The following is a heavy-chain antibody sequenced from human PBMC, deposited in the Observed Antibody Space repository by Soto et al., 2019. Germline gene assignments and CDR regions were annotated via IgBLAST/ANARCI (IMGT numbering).Heavy chain of an antibody. Sequence: EVQLLESGGGLVQPGGSLRLSCSASGFTFRSYAMNWVRQAPGKGLEWVSVITGSGGSTYYADSVKGRFTISRDNSKTTLYLQINSLRAEDTAVYYCAKVDESSGHYSDPLDYWGQGPLVTVSS. J-gene: IGHJ4*02. D-gene: IGHD3-22*01. CDR1: GFTFRSYA. CDR2: ITGSGGST. CDR3: AKVDESSGHYSDPLDY. V-gene: IGHV3-23*01.